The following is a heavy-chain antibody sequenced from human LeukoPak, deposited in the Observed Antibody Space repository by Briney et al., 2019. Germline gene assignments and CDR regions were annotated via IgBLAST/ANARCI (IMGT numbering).Heavy chain of an antibody. CDR2: ISAYNGNT. CDR1: GYTFTSYG. V-gene: IGHV1-18*01. Sequence: ASVKVSCKASGYTFTSYGISWVRPAPGQGLEWMGWISAYNGNTNYAQKLQGRVTMTTDASTSTAYMELRSLRSDDTAVYYCARDRAVAPDYWGQGTRVSVSS. CDR3: ARDRAVAPDY. D-gene: IGHD6-19*01. J-gene: IGHJ4*02.